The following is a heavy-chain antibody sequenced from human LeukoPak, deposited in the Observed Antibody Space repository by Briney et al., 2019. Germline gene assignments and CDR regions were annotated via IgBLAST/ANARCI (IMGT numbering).Heavy chain of an antibody. D-gene: IGHD5-18*01. J-gene: IGHJ4*02. V-gene: IGHV3-33*06. CDR3: AKDWGYTTMVSYYFDY. CDR2: IWYDGNNK. Sequence: GRSLRLSCAASGFTFSGYGMHWVRQAPDKGLEWVAVIWYDGNNKYYAESVKGRFTISRDNSKNTLYLQMNSLRAEDTAVYYCAKDWGYTTMVSYYFDYWDQGALVTVSS. CDR1: GFTFSGYG.